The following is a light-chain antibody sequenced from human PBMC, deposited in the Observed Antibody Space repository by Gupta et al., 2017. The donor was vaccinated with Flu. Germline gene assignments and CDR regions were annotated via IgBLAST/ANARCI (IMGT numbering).Light chain of an antibody. J-gene: IGKJ2*01. CDR3: QQTDSFPYT. CDR2: AAS. CDR1: QGIGSW. V-gene: IGKV1D-12*01. Sequence: EILLPQSPSSMSALEGDRITLPCRASQGIGSWSAWYQQKPGKAPKLLNYAASSLQSGVPSRFSGGGSWTDFTLTISRLQPEDFATYYCQQTDSFPYTFGQGTKLEFK.